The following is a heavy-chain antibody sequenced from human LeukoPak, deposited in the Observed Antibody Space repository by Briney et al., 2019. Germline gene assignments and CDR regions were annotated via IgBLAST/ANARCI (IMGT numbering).Heavy chain of an antibody. CDR2: ISGSGGST. D-gene: IGHD4-17*01. V-gene: IGHV3-23*01. CDR1: GFTFSSYA. Sequence: PGVSLRLSCAASGFTFSSYAMSWVRQDPGKGLEWVSAISGSGGSTYYADSVKGRFTISRDNSKNTLYLQMNSLRAEDTAVYYCAKYRGYGDMYYFDYWGQGTLVTVSS. CDR3: AKYRGYGDMYYFDY. J-gene: IGHJ4*02.